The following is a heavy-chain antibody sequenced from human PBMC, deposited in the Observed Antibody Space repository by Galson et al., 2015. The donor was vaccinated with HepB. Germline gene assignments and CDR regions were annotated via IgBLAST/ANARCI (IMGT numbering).Heavy chain of an antibody. CDR1: GFTFSSYG. D-gene: IGHD2-21*01. V-gene: IGHV3-30*18. J-gene: IGHJ6*03. CDR3: AKDASAAGIYYYYYYYMDV. CDR2: VSNDVSSE. Sequence: SLRLSCAASGFTFSSYGMYWVRQAPGKGLEWVAVVSNDVSSEYYADSVKGRFTISRDNSRNTLYLQMNDLRAEDTAVYYCAKDASAAGIYYYYYYYMDVWGKGTTVTVSS.